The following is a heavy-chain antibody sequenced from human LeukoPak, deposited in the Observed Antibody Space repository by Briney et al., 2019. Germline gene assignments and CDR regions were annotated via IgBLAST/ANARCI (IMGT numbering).Heavy chain of an antibody. CDR1: GFIFNNYG. CDR2: IRSTGDT. Sequence: GGSLRLSCAASGFIFNNYGMIWVRQAPGKGLEWVSAIRSTGDTYYADSVKGRFTISRDNSKSTLFLQMDGLRAEDTALYYCAKDIRWASFESWGQGTLVTVSS. CDR3: AKDIRWASFES. J-gene: IGHJ4*02. D-gene: IGHD3-16*01. V-gene: IGHV3-23*01.